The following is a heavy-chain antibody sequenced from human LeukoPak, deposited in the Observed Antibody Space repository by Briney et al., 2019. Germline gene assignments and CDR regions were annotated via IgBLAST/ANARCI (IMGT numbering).Heavy chain of an antibody. D-gene: IGHD4-23*01. J-gene: IGHJ5*02. CDR3: ARENDGVNSLWFDP. Sequence: KPSETLSLTCSVSGGSLSGYFWSWIRQPPGKGLEWIGYIYYSGSTNYNPSLRSRVTISVDTSKNQFSLKLSSVTAADTAVYYCARENDGVNSLWFDPWGQGTLVTVSS. V-gene: IGHV4-59*01. CDR1: GGSLSGYF. CDR2: IYYSGST.